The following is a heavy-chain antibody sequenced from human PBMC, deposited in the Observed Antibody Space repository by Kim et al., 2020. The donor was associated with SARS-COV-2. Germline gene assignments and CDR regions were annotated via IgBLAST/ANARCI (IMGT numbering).Heavy chain of an antibody. Sequence: GGSLRLSCAASGFTFSSYGMHWVRQAPGKGLEWVAVIWYDGSNKYYADSVKGRFTISRDNSKNTLYLQMNSLRAEDTAVYYCARDPGDDPWLPVRRYYGMDVWGQGTTVTVSS. J-gene: IGHJ6*02. CDR1: GFTFSSYG. D-gene: IGHD5-12*01. V-gene: IGHV3-33*01. CDR2: IWYDGSNK. CDR3: ARDPGDDPWLPVRRYYGMDV.